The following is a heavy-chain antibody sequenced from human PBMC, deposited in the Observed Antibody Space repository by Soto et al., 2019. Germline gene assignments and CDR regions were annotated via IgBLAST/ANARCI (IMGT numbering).Heavy chain of an antibody. J-gene: IGHJ3*02. CDR1: GFTFSSYA. CDR3: AEEGGYRSGWYDDAFDI. D-gene: IGHD6-19*01. V-gene: IGHV3-23*01. Sequence: GGSLRLSCAASGFTFSSYAMSWVRQAPGKGLEWVSAISGSGGSTYYADSVKGRFTISRDNSKNTLYLQMNSLRAEDTAVYYCAEEGGYRSGWYDDAFDIWGQGTMVTVSS. CDR2: ISGSGGST.